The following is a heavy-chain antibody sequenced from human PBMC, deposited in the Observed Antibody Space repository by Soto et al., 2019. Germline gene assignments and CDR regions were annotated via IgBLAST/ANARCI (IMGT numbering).Heavy chain of an antibody. J-gene: IGHJ6*02. V-gene: IGHV1-58*01. CDR3: AAGLSLGYYYYYYGMDV. CDR1: GFTFTSSA. CDR2: IVVGSGNT. D-gene: IGHD5-18*01. Sequence: ASVKVSCKASGFTFTSSAVQWVRQARGQRLEWIGWIVVGSGNTNYAQKFQERVTITRDMSTSTAYMELSSLGSEDTAVYYCAAGLSLGYYYYYYGMDVWGQGTTVTVSS.